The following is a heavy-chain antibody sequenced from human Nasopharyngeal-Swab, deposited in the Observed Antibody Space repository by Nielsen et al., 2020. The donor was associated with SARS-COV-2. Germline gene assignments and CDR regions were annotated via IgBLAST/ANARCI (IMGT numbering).Heavy chain of an antibody. D-gene: IGHD6-25*01. CDR1: GFTFSSYA. CDR3: AKVAGGDNWFDP. Sequence: GESLKISCAASGFTFSSYAMSWVRQAPGKGLEWVSAISGSGGSTYYADSVKGRFTISRDNSKNTLYLQMNSLRAEDTAVYYCAKVAGGDNWFDPWGQGTLVTVSS. CDR2: ISGSGGST. V-gene: IGHV3-23*01. J-gene: IGHJ5*02.